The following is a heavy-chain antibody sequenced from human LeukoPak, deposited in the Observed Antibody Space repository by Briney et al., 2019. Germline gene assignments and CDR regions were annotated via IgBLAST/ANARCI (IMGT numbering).Heavy chain of an antibody. J-gene: IGHJ4*02. Sequence: SETLSLTCSVSGGSISSNYWSWIRQPAGKGLEWIGRIYSSGSTNYNPSLKGRLTMSVDTSKNQFSLRLSSATAADTAVYFCARVKYYDSSGYYYFEYWGQGILVTVSS. CDR1: GGSISSNY. CDR3: ARVKYYDSSGYYYFEY. D-gene: IGHD3-22*01. CDR2: IYSSGST. V-gene: IGHV4-4*07.